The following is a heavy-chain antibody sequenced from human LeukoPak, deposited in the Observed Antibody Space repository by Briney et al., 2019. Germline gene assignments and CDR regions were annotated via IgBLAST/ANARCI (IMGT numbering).Heavy chain of an antibody. Sequence: TGGSLRLSCAASGFTFSSYGMHWVRQAPGKGLEWVAFIRYDGSNKYYADSVKGRFTISRDNSKNTLYLQMNSLRAEDTAVYYCAESRLRYFDWLLDYWGQGTLVTVSS. CDR1: GFTFSSYG. CDR3: AESRLRYFDWLLDY. D-gene: IGHD3-9*01. J-gene: IGHJ4*02. V-gene: IGHV3-30*02. CDR2: IRYDGSNK.